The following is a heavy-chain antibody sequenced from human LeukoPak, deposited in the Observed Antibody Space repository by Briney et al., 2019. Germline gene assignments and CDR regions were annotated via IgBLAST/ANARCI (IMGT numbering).Heavy chain of an antibody. CDR1: GFTFSSYW. J-gene: IGHJ4*02. CDR2: IKQDGSEK. V-gene: IGHV3-7*01. D-gene: IGHD5-12*01. CDR3: ARHRGGGYDGGVFDY. Sequence: PGGSLRLSCVASGFTFSSYWMSWVRQAPGKGLEWVANIKQDGSEKYYVDSVKGRFTISRDNAKNSLYLQMNSLRAEDTAVYYCARHRGGGYDGGVFDYWGQGTLVTVSS.